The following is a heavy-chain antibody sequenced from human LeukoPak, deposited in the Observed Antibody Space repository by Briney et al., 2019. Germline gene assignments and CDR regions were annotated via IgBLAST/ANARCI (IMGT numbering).Heavy chain of an antibody. Sequence: PGGSLRLSCVASGFTFTSSYMSWVRQTPGRGLEWVANINQDGSQRSSVDSLKGRFTVSRDNANNVLYLQMNSLRVEDTAVYYCARDPEFGALDIWGRGTTVTVSS. V-gene: IGHV3-7*01. CDR2: INQDGSQR. CDR1: GFTFTSSY. CDR3: ARDPEFGALDI. J-gene: IGHJ3*02. D-gene: IGHD3-10*01.